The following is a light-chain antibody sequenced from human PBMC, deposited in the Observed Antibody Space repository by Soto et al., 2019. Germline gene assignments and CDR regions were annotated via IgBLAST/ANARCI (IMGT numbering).Light chain of an antibody. CDR1: TSNIGSNT. CDR3: STWDDSLNSVL. Sequence: QAVVTQPPSASGTPGQRVIISCSGSTSNIGSNTVNWYQQLPATAPKLLIYRDNQRPSGVPDRFSGSKSGTSAYLAISGLQSEDESDYYCSTWDDSLNSVLFGGGTKVTVL. V-gene: IGLV1-44*01. CDR2: RDN. J-gene: IGLJ2*01.